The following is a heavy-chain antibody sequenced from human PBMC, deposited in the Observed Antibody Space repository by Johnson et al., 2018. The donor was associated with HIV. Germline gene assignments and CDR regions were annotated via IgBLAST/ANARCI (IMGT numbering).Heavy chain of an antibody. CDR1: GFTFSSYA. D-gene: IGHD6-13*01. V-gene: IGHV3-23*04. Sequence: VQLVESGGGLVQPGGSLRLSCAASGFTFSSYAMSWVRQAPGKGLEWVSAISGSGTTIYSADSVQGRFTTSRDNAKNSLYLQMNSLRAEDTAIYYCVKGMDSSSWYAFDIWGQGTMVTVSS. J-gene: IGHJ3*02. CDR3: VKGMDSSSWYAFDI. CDR2: ISGSGTTI.